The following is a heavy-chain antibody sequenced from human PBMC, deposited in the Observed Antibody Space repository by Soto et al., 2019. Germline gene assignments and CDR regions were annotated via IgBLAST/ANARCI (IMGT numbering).Heavy chain of an antibody. CDR1: GFSFSISP. CDR2: ISYDGTNK. V-gene: IGHV3-30-3*01. D-gene: IGHD7-27*01. CDR3: ARDPKTSGGQHWAFNYFDS. Sequence: QVQLVESGGGVVQPGRSLRLSCAASGFSFSISPMHWVRQAPGKGPEWVALISYDGTNKFYADSVKGRFTISRDNSKSTLYLQVDSLRPEDAAVYYCARDPKTSGGQHWAFNYFDSWGQGTLSTVSS. J-gene: IGHJ4*02.